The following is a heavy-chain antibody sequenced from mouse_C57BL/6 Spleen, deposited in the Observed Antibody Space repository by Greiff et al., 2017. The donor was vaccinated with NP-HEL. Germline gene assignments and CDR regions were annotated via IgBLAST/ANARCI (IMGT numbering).Heavy chain of an antibody. Sequence: VKLVESGPGLVQPSQSLSITCTVSGFSLTSYGVHWVRQSPGKGLEWLGVIWSGGSTDYNAAFISRLSISKDNSKSQVFFKMNSLQADDTAIYYCARILPFAYWGQGTLVTVSA. CDR3: ARILPFAY. CDR2: IWSGGST. V-gene: IGHV2-2*01. J-gene: IGHJ3*01. CDR1: GFSLTSYG. D-gene: IGHD2-1*01.